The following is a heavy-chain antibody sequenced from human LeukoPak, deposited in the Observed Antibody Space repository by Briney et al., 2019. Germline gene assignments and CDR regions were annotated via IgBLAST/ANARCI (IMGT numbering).Heavy chain of an antibody. J-gene: IGHJ4*02. CDR2: ISYDGSNK. Sequence: PGRSLRLSCAAAGFTFSSYGMHSVRQAPGKGLEWVAVISYDGSNKYYADSVKGRFTISRDNSKNTLYLQMNSLRAEDTAVYYCAKARPQVSRNYYYDSSGYYALGYWGQGTLVTVSS. CDR1: GFTFSSYG. CDR3: AKARPQVSRNYYYDSSGYYALGY. D-gene: IGHD3-22*01. V-gene: IGHV3-30*18.